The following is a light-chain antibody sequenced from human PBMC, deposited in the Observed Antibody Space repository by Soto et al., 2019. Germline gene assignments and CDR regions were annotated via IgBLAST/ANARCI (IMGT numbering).Light chain of an antibody. CDR1: QTVSSSY. V-gene: IGKV3D-20*02. CDR2: GAS. J-gene: IGKJ1*01. CDR3: QQRSNWPKT. Sequence: IGLTQYPGTLSLSPGERATLSCRASQTVSSSYLAWYQQKRGQAPRLLIYGASSRATGIPDRFSGSGSGTDFTLTISSLEPEDFAVYYCQQRSNWPKTFGQGTKVDIK.